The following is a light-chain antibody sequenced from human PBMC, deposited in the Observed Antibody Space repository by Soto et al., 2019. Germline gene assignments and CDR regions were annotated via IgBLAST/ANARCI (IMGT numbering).Light chain of an antibody. CDR1: RYIRSD. CDR3: LQDYNYPWT. V-gene: IGKV1-6*01. CDR2: TAS. Sequence: IQMTQSPSSLSASVGGRVTITCRASRYIRSDLSWYQQRPGQAPKVLIYTASSLQSGVPSRFSGSGSGTDFTLTISSLQPEDGATYYCLQDYNYPWTFGQGTKVDIK. J-gene: IGKJ1*01.